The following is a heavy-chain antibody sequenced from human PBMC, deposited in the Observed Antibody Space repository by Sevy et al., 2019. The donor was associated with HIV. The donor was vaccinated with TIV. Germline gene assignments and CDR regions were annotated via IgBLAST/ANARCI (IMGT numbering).Heavy chain of an antibody. Sequence: GGSLRLSCAASGFAFNSYWMSWVRQAPGMGLQWVGTIKEDGSEKYNVDSMKGRFTISRDNAKNSLYLQMNSLRAEDTAVYYCARDWRGYIGSGSDYYYYGMDVWGQGTTVTVSS. V-gene: IGHV3-7*03. D-gene: IGHD3-10*01. CDR3: ARDWRGYIGSGSDYYYYGMDV. J-gene: IGHJ6*02. CDR1: GFAFNSYW. CDR2: IKEDGSEK.